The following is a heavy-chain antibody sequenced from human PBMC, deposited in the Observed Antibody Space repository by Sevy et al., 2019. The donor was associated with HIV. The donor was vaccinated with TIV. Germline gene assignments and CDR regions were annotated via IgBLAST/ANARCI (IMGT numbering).Heavy chain of an antibody. Sequence: GGSLRLSCAASGFTFSSSIINWVRQAPGKGLEWVSSISGTGSTIYYADSVKGGFTISRDNAKNSLYLQMHSLRDEDTAVYYCARSDYGDYVGWFDPWGQGTLVTVSS. CDR2: ISGTGSTI. CDR3: ARSDYGDYVGWFDP. J-gene: IGHJ5*02. D-gene: IGHD4-17*01. V-gene: IGHV3-48*02. CDR1: GFTFSSSI.